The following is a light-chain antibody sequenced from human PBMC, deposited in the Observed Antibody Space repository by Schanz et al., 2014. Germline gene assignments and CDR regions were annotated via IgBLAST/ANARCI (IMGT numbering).Light chain of an antibody. V-gene: IGLV2-8*01. Sequence: QSALTQPPSASGAPGQSVTISCTGTSSDVGGYTYVSWYQHHPGKAPKLIIYDVIKRPSGVSNRFSGSKSGNTASLTISGLQTEDEADYYCSSYAGSNNLVFGGGTKLTVL. CDR3: SSYAGSNNLV. CDR2: DVI. J-gene: IGLJ2*01. CDR1: SSDVGGYTY.